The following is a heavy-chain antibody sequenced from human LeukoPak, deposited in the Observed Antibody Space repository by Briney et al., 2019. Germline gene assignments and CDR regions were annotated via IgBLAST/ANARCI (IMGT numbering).Heavy chain of an antibody. D-gene: IGHD2-2*01. J-gene: IGHJ4*02. CDR2: INSDGSSR. V-gene: IGHV3-74*01. CDR1: GFTFSSYA. CDR3: AIVVPAARGNDY. Sequence: GGSLRLSCAASGFTFSSYAMSWVRQAPGKGLVWVSRINSDGSSRSYADSVKGRFTISRDNAKNTLYLQMNSLRAEDTAVYYCAIVVPAARGNDYWGQGTLVTVSS.